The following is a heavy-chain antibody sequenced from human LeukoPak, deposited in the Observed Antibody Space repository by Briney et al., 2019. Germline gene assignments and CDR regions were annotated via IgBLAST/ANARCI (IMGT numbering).Heavy chain of an antibody. CDR2: IWNDGSYK. V-gene: IGHV3-33*01. J-gene: IGHJ4*02. Sequence: GGSLRLSCAASGXTFSSYGMHWVRQAPGKGLEWVAVIWNDGSYKYYADSVKGRFTISRDNSKNTLSMEMNSLRADDTAVYYCTTGNFWGQGTLVTVSS. CDR3: TTGNF. CDR1: GXTFSSYG.